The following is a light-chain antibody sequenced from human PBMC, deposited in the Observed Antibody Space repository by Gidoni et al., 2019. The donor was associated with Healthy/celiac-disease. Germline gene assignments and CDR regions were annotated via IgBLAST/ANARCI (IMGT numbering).Light chain of an antibody. CDR1: QDISNY. J-gene: IGKJ4*01. Sequence: IQMTQSPSSLSASVGDRVTITCQASQDISNYLNWYQQKPGKAPKLLIYDASNLETGFPSRFSGSGSGTDFTFTISSLQPEDIATYYCQQYDNLPLTFGGGTKVEIK. CDR3: QQYDNLPLT. CDR2: DAS. V-gene: IGKV1-33*01.